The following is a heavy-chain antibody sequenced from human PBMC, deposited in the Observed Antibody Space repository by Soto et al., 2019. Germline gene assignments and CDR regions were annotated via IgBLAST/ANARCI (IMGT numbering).Heavy chain of an antibody. CDR3: ARDQSRFGELSMRPYYYGMDV. Sequence: QLQLQESGPGLVKPSETLSLTCTVSGGSISSSSYYWGWIRQPPGKGLEWIGSIYYSGSTYYNPSLKSRVTISVDTSKNQFPLKLSSVTAADTAVYYCARDQSRFGELSMRPYYYGMDVWGQGTTVTVSS. V-gene: IGHV4-39*02. CDR2: IYYSGST. D-gene: IGHD3-10*01. CDR1: GGSISSSSYY. J-gene: IGHJ6*02.